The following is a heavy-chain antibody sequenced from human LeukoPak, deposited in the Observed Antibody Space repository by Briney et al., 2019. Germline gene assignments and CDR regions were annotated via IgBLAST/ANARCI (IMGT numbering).Heavy chain of an antibody. CDR1: GGSISSGDHY. CDR2: IHYTGST. Sequence: SETLSLTCTVSGGSISSGDHYWSWIRQPPGKGLEWIGCIHYTGSTYYNPSLKSRVTISVDTSKNQFSLKLSSVTAADTAVYYCAREIGGYFDYWGQGTLVTVSS. CDR3: AREIGGYFDY. V-gene: IGHV4-30-4*01. D-gene: IGHD3-16*01. J-gene: IGHJ4*02.